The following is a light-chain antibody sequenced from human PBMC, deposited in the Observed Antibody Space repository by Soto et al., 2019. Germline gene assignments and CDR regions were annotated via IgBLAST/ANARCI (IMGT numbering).Light chain of an antibody. J-gene: IGLJ1*01. V-gene: IGLV2-8*01. CDR3: SSYGGSNNYV. CDR2: EVT. Sequence: QSALTQPPSASGSPGQSVTISCTGTSSDVGGYNYVSWYQQHPGKAPKLMIYEVTRRPSGVPDRFSGSKSGNTASLTVSGLQADDEADYYCSSYGGSNNYVFGTGTKLTVL. CDR1: SSDVGGYNY.